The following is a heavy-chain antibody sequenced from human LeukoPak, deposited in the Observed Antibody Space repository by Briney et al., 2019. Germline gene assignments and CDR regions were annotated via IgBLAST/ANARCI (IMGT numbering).Heavy chain of an antibody. V-gene: IGHV4-61*02. Sequence: SETLSLTCTVSGGSISSSSYYWGWIRQPAGKGLEWIGRIYTSGSTNYNPSLKSRVTISVDTSKNQFSLKLSSVTAADTAVYYCARQRYLGYFDYWGQGTLVTVSS. CDR3: ARQRYLGYFDY. J-gene: IGHJ4*02. D-gene: IGHD3-9*01. CDR1: GGSISSSSYY. CDR2: IYTSGST.